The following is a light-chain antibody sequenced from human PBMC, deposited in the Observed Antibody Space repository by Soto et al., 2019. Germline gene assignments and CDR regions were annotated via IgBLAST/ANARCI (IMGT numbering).Light chain of an antibody. V-gene: IGLV2-11*01. Sequence: QSALTQPASVSGSPGQSIAISCTGSGSDVGGYNYVSWYQQHPGKAPKLMIYDVTKRPSGVPDRFSGSKSGNTASLTISGLQAEDEADYYCCSYAGNLDVIFGGGTKLTVL. CDR1: GSDVGGYNY. CDR2: DVT. J-gene: IGLJ2*01. CDR3: CSYAGNLDVI.